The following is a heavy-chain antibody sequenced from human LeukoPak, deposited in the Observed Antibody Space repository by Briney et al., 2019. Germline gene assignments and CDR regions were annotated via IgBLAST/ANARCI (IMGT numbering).Heavy chain of an antibody. J-gene: IGHJ3*02. V-gene: IGHV3-48*03. D-gene: IGHD3-22*01. Sequence: GGSLRLSCAASGFSFSSYEMNWVRQAPGKGLEWISYISSSDSTIYYADSVKGRFTISRDNSKNTLYLQMNSLRGEDTAVYYCAKGGSLWLSNDDAFDIWGQGTMVTVSS. CDR3: AKGGSLWLSNDDAFDI. CDR1: GFSFSSYE. CDR2: ISSSDSTI.